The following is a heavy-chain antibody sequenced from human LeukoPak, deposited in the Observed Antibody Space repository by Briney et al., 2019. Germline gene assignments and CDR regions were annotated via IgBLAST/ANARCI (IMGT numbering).Heavy chain of an antibody. V-gene: IGHV1-2*02. D-gene: IGHD4-23*01. J-gene: IGHJ4*02. CDR2: TNANSGGT. CDR3: ARDQATVATPWWDH. CDR1: GYTFTGYY. Sequence: ASVKVSCKASGYTFTGYYVHWVRQAPGQGLEWMGWTNANSGGTNYAQKFQGRVTMTRDTSISTAYMELSRLRSDDTAVYFCARDQATVATPWWDHWGQGTLVTVSS.